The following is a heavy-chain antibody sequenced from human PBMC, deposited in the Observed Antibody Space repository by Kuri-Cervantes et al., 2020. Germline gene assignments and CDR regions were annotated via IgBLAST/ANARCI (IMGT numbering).Heavy chain of an antibody. CDR1: GFTFSTYR. J-gene: IGHJ4*02. V-gene: IGHV3-48*02. Sequence: GESLKISCAASGFTFSTYRMIWVRQAPGKGLEWVSYISSGRDIIYYADSVKGRFTISRDNAKNSLYLQMNSLRDEDTAVYYCARGNGPSPFRLDCWGQGTPVTVSS. CDR3: ARGNGPSPFRLDC. CDR2: ISSGRDII. D-gene: IGHD2-8*01.